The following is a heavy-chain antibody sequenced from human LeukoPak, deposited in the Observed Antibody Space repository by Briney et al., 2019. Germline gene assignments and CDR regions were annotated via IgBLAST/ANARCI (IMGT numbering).Heavy chain of an antibody. J-gene: IGHJ6*03. Sequence: GGSLRLSCAASGFTFSSYWMSWVRQAPGKGLEWVANIKQDGSEKYYVDSVKGRFTISRDNAKNSLYLQMNSLRAEDTAVYYCARVSDYDFWSGYYYYYYYYMDVWGKGTTVTVSS. CDR3: ARVSDYDFWSGYYYYYYYYMDV. V-gene: IGHV3-7*01. CDR1: GFTFSSYW. CDR2: IKQDGSEK. D-gene: IGHD3-3*01.